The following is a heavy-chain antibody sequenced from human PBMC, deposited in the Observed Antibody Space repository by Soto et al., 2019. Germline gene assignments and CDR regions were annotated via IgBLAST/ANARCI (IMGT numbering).Heavy chain of an antibody. Sequence: SVKVSCKASGGTFSSYTISWVRQAPGQGLEWMGRIIPILGIANYAQKFQGRVTITADKSTSTAYMELSSLRSEDTAVYYCARGVRELGYTAMDPDLYYGMDVWGQGTTVTVSS. D-gene: IGHD5-18*01. J-gene: IGHJ6*02. CDR2: IIPILGIA. V-gene: IGHV1-69*02. CDR1: GGTFSSYT. CDR3: ARGVRELGYTAMDPDLYYGMDV.